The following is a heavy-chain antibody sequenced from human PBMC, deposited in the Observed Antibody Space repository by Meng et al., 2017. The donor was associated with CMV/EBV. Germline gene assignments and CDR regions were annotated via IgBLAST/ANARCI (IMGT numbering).Heavy chain of an antibody. D-gene: IGHD5/OR15-5a*01. CDR3: TTGPTDLSHFDH. Sequence: SCKASGDTFSNYIINWVRQAPGPGLEWMGRIIPILGVTKHAQKFQGRVTVTADKSTSTAYMELSSLRSEDTAMYYCTTGPTDLSHFDHWGQGTLVTVSS. CDR2: IIPILGVT. CDR1: GDTFSNYI. J-gene: IGHJ4*02. V-gene: IGHV1-69*02.